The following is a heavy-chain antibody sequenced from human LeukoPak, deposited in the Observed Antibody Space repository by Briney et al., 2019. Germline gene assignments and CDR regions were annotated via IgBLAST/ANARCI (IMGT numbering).Heavy chain of an antibody. D-gene: IGHD3-22*01. CDR3: AKGPYYYDNSGYPH. V-gene: IGHV3-21*04. CDR2: ISSSSSYI. J-gene: IGHJ4*02. CDR1: GFTFSSYS. Sequence: GGSLRLSCAASGFTFSSYSMNWVRQAPGKGLEGVSSISSSSSYIYYADSVKGRFTISRDNSKNTLYLQVNSLRAEDTAVYYCAKGPYYYDNSGYPHWGQGTLVTVSS.